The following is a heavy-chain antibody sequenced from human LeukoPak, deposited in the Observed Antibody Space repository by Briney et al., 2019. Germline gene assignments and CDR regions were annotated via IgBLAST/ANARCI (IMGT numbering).Heavy chain of an antibody. V-gene: IGHV4-4*07. Sequence: SETLSLTCSVSGDSISYYYWTWIRQPAGKGLEWIGRIYSNGGTNYNPSLNSRVTMSIDTAKNQFSLKLSSVTAADTAVYYCARRKYSSSWLFDYWGQGTLVTVSS. CDR2: IYSNGGT. J-gene: IGHJ4*02. D-gene: IGHD6-13*01. CDR1: GDSISYYY. CDR3: ARRKYSSSWLFDY.